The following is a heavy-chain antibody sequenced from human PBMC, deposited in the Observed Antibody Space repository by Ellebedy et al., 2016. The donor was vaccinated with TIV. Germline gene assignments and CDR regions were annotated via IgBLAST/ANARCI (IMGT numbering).Heavy chain of an antibody. CDR3: ARDRWEPWGVDY. V-gene: IGHV3-7*03. CDR2: IKQDGSGK. J-gene: IGHJ4*02. CDR1: GFTFSSYW. Sequence: GGSLRLXXAASGFTFSSYWMSWVRQAPGKGLEWVANIKQDGSGKYYVDSVKGRFTISRDNAKNSPYLQMNSLRAEDTAVYYCARDRWEPWGVDYWGQGTLVTVSS. D-gene: IGHD1-26*01.